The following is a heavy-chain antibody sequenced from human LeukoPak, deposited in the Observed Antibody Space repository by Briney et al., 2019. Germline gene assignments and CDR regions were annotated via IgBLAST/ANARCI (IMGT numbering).Heavy chain of an antibody. CDR1: GGSFSGYY. D-gene: IGHD3-10*01. J-gene: IGHJ4*02. CDR3: ATSGAVFVDY. V-gene: IGHV4-34*01. CDR2: INHSGST. Sequence: SETLSLTCAVYGGSFSGYYWSWIRQPPGKGLEWIGEINHSGSTNYNPSLKSRVTMSVDTSKNQFSLKLSSVTAVDTAVYYCATSGAVFVDYWGQGTLVTVSS.